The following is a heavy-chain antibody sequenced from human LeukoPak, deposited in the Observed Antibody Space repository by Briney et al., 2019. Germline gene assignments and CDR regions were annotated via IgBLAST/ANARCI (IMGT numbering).Heavy chain of an antibody. J-gene: IGHJ4*02. Sequence: PGGSLRPSCAASGFTFSSYAMSWVRQAPGKGLEWVSAISGSGGSTYYADSVKGRFTISRDNSKNTLYLQMNSLRAEDTAVYYCARKIGFSSSWYYGRHYFDYWGQGTLVTVSS. CDR1: GFTFSSYA. CDR2: ISGSGGST. CDR3: ARKIGFSSSWYYGRHYFDY. V-gene: IGHV3-23*01. D-gene: IGHD6-13*01.